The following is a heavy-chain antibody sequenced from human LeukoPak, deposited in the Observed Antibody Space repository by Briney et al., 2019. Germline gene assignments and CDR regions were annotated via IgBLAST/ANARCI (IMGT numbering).Heavy chain of an antibody. CDR1: GGSISSSSYY. CDR2: IYYSGST. J-gene: IGHJ4*02. Sequence: PSETLSLTCTVSGGSISSSSYYWGWIRQPPGKGLEWIGSIYYSGSTYYNPSLKSRVTISVDMSKNQFSLKLSSVTAADTAVYYCARHAGAYYQLVLDYWGQGTLVTVSS. CDR3: ARHAGAYYQLVLDY. V-gene: IGHV4-39*01. D-gene: IGHD6-6*01.